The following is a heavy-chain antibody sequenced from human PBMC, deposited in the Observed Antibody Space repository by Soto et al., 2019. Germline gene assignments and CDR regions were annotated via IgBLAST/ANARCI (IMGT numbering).Heavy chain of an antibody. J-gene: IGHJ4*02. CDR1: GGSFSGYY. CDR3: ARADSSWDHLIDY. D-gene: IGHD6-13*01. V-gene: IGHV4-34*01. Sequence: PSETLSLTCAVYGGSFSGYYWTWIRQPPGMGLEWIGDINHSGSTSYNPSLESRVTISVDTSKNQFSLKLSSVTATDTAVYYCARADSSWDHLIDYWGQGTLVTVSS. CDR2: INHSGST.